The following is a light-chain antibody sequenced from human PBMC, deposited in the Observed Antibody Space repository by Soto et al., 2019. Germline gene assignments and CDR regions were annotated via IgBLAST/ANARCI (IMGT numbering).Light chain of an antibody. Sequence: QSVLTQPASVSGSPGQSITISCTGTSGDVGGYTYVSWYQQHPGKAPKLMIYDVSNRPSGVSNRFSASKSGNTASLTISGLQAEDEADYYCSSYTSSSTLVFGGGTKLTVL. J-gene: IGLJ2*01. CDR2: DVS. V-gene: IGLV2-14*01. CDR3: SSYTSSSTLV. CDR1: SGDVGGYTY.